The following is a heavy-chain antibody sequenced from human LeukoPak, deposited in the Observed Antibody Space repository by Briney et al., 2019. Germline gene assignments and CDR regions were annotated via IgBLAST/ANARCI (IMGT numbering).Heavy chain of an antibody. CDR2: IYNGGST. Sequence: AFLRLSCASSGFTVSSDYMCWVRQAPGEGLEWVSVIYNGGSTYYADSVKGRFTISRDNSKNTLYLQMNSLRAEDTAVYYCARGPGSYDAFDIWGQGTMVTVSS. CDR3: ARGPGSYDAFDI. CDR1: GFTVSSDY. V-gene: IGHV3-66*01. J-gene: IGHJ3*02. D-gene: IGHD3-10*01.